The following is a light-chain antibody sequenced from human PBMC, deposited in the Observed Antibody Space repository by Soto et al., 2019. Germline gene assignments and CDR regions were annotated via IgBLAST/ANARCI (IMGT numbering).Light chain of an antibody. CDR2: GAS. CDR3: LHYNNWPQT. V-gene: IGKV3-15*01. Sequence: EIVLTQSPGTLSLSPGERASLSCRTSQTIGPTSLAWYQQKPGQAPRLLIYGASTRATGIPARFSGSGSGTEFTLTISSLQSEDFAVYYCLHYNNWPQTFGQGTKVEIK. J-gene: IGKJ1*01. CDR1: QTIGPT.